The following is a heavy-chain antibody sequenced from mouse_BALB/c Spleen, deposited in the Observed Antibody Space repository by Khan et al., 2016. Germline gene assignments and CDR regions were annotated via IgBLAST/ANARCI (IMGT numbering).Heavy chain of an antibody. CDR3: AREETNYALFDY. Sequence: QVRLQQSGAELARPGAAMKMSCKTSGYTFTSYTIQWIKQRPGQGLEWIGYINPDSAYTDYNQRFKDKATLTADTSSSTAYMQLSSLTSEDSAVYYCAREETNYALFDYWGQGTTLTVSS. D-gene: IGHD1-1*01. CDR2: INPDSAYT. J-gene: IGHJ2*01. CDR1: GYTFTSYT. V-gene: IGHV1-4*01.